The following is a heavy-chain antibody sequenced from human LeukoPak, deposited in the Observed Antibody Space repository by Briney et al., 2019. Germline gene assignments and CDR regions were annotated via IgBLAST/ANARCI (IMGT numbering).Heavy chain of an antibody. Sequence: GESPKISXKGSGYSFTSYWIGWVRQKSGKGLEWMGIIYPGDSDTIYGPSFQGQVTISADKSISTAYLQWSSLKASDTAMYYCAAGIAARGKYYFDYWGQGTLVTVSS. D-gene: IGHD6-13*01. CDR3: AAGIAARGKYYFDY. CDR1: GYSFTSYW. V-gene: IGHV5-51*01. CDR2: IYPGDSDT. J-gene: IGHJ4*02.